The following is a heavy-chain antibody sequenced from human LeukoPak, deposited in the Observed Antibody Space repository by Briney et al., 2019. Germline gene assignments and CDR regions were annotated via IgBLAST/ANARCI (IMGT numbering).Heavy chain of an antibody. CDR1: GGSFSGNY. D-gene: IGHD6-6*01. V-gene: IGHV4-34*01. Sequence: SETLSLTCAVYGGSFSGNYWSWIRQSPEKGLEWIGEINHSGSSKYNPSLKSRVTMSVDTSKKQISLKLSSVTAADTAVYYCARRLGQLAPFDYWGQGTLVTVSS. CDR2: INHSGSS. CDR3: ARRLGQLAPFDY. J-gene: IGHJ4*02.